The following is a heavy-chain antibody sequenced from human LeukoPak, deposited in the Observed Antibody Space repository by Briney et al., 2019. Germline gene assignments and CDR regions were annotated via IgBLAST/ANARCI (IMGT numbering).Heavy chain of an antibody. V-gene: IGHV3-53*04. Sequence: GGSLRLSCAASGFTVSSNYMSWVRQAPGKGLEWVSVIYSGGSTYYADSVKGRCTISRHNSKNTLYLQMNTARAEDAAVYHCAREVGSYWGVNAFDIWGQGTMVTVSS. CDR1: GFTVSSNY. D-gene: IGHD1-26*01. CDR2: IYSGGST. J-gene: IGHJ3*02. CDR3: AREVGSYWGVNAFDI.